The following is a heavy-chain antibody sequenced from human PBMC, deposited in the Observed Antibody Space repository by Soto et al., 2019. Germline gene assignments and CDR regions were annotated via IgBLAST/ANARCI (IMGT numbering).Heavy chain of an antibody. J-gene: IGHJ4*02. Sequence: EVPLVESGGGLVQPGGSLRLSRAASGFTCSSYSMNWVRQAPGKGLELVSYISSSSSTIDYADSVKSRFTISRDNAKNSLYLQMNSLRAEDTSVYYCARDRNFDYWGQGTLVTVSS. CDR2: ISSSSSTI. CDR3: ARDRNFDY. V-gene: IGHV3-48*01. CDR1: GFTCSSYS.